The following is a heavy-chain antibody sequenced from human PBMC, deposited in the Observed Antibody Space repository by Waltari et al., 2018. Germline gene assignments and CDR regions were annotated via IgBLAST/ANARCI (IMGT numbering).Heavy chain of an antibody. Sequence: QVQLVQSGAEVKKPGASVTVSCKASEYTFTSSAMTWIRQAPGQRLEWMVWINAGNGKTKYSQKFKGRVNITRDTSASTAYMELSSLRSEDTAVYYCARAAALRYYYYGMDVWGQGTTVTVSS. CDR1: EYTFTSSA. CDR2: INAGNGKT. D-gene: IGHD6-13*01. CDR3: ARAAALRYYYYGMDV. J-gene: IGHJ6*02. V-gene: IGHV1-3*01.